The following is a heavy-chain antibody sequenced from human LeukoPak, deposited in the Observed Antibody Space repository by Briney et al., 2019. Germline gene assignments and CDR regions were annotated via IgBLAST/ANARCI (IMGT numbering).Heavy chain of an antibody. V-gene: IGHV3-21*01. Sequence: KPGGSLRLSCAASGFTFSSYSMNWVRQAPGKGLEWVSSISSSSSYIYYADSVKGRFTISRDNAKSSLYLQMNSLRAEDTAVYYCARVLAGYYDSSGYSGNDAFDIWGQGTMVTVSS. CDR3: ARVLAGYYDSSGYSGNDAFDI. CDR1: GFTFSSYS. CDR2: ISSSSSYI. D-gene: IGHD3-22*01. J-gene: IGHJ3*02.